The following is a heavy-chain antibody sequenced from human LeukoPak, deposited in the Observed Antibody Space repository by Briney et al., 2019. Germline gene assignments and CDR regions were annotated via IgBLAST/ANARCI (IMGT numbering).Heavy chain of an antibody. CDR2: IRSKAYGGTT. J-gene: IGHJ1*01. CDR1: GFTFGDYA. Sequence: GGSLRLSCTASGFTFGDYAMSWFRQAPGKGLEWVGFIRSKAYGGTTEYAASVKGRFTISRDNAKNSLYLQMNSLRAEDTAVYYCAKGGEQVTWNFQNWGQGTLVTVSS. CDR3: AKGGEQVTWNFQN. V-gene: IGHV3-49*03. D-gene: IGHD1/OR15-1a*01.